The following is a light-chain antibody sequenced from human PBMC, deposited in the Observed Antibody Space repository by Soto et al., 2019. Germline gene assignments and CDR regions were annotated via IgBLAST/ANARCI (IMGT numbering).Light chain of an antibody. Sequence: QSVLTQPASVSGSPGQSITISCTGTSSDVGGYNYVSWYQQHPGKAPKVMIYDVSNRPSGVSNRFSGSKSGNTASLSISGLQAEDEADYSCSSYKSSTTYVFGTGTKVTVL. CDR1: SSDVGGYNY. CDR3: SSYKSSTTYV. V-gene: IGLV2-14*01. CDR2: DVS. J-gene: IGLJ1*01.